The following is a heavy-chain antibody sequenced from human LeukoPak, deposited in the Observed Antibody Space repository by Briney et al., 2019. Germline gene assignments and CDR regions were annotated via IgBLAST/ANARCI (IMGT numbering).Heavy chain of an antibody. D-gene: IGHD3-22*01. CDR3: ATMIGPHAYFDY. CDR2: INPSGGST. CDR1: GYTFTSYY. J-gene: IGHJ4*02. Sequence: GGSLRLSCAASGYTFTSYYMHWVRQAPGQGLEWMGIINPSGGSTSYAQKFQGRVTMTRDTSTSTVYMELSSLRSEDTAVYYCATMIGPHAYFDYWGQGTLVTVSS. V-gene: IGHV1-46*01.